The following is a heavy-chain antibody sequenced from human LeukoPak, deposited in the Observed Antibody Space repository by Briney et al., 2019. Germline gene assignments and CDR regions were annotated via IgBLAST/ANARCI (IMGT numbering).Heavy chain of an antibody. Sequence: GASVKVSCKASGYTFTSYDINWVRQATGQGLEWMGWMNPNSGNTGYAQKFQGRVTMTRNTSISTDYMELRSLRSEDTAVYYCARYCSSTSCYPFPWGQGTLVTVSS. J-gene: IGHJ5*02. CDR2: MNPNSGNT. V-gene: IGHV1-8*01. CDR3: ARYCSSTSCYPFP. CDR1: GYTFTSYD. D-gene: IGHD2-2*01.